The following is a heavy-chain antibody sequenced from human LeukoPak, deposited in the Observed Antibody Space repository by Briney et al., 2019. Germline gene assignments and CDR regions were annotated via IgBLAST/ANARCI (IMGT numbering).Heavy chain of an antibody. CDR3: ARLWFGEFLYYYYMDV. Sequence: GGSLRLSCAASGFTFSSYSMNWVRQAPGKGLEWVSYISSSSSTIYYADSVKGRFTISRDNAKNSLYLQMSSLRAEDTAVYYCARLWFGEFLYYYYMDVWGKGTTVTVSS. D-gene: IGHD3-10*01. CDR2: ISSSSSTI. J-gene: IGHJ6*03. CDR1: GFTFSSYS. V-gene: IGHV3-48*04.